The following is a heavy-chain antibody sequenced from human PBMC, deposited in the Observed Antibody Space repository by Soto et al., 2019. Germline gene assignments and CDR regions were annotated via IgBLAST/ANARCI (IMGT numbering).Heavy chain of an antibody. Sequence: SETLSLTCTVSGGSISSYYWSWIRQPPGKGLEWIGYIYYSGSTNYNPSLKSRVTISVDTSKNQFSLKLSSVTAADTAVYYCARVGFGEFLYYYYMDVWGKGTTVTVSS. V-gene: IGHV4-59*01. CDR3: ARVGFGEFLYYYYMDV. CDR1: GGSISSYY. CDR2: IYYSGST. D-gene: IGHD3-10*01. J-gene: IGHJ6*03.